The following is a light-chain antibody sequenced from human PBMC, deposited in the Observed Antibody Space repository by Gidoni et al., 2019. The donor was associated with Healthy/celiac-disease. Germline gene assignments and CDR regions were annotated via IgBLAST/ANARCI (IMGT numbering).Light chain of an antibody. CDR2: AAS. CDR1: QGISSY. CDR3: QQLNSYPLT. V-gene: IGKV1-9*01. Sequence: QLTQSPSSLSASLGDRVTITCRASQGISSYLAWYQKRPGKAPKLLLYAASPLQIGVPSRFSGSGSGTDFTLTISSLQPEDFATYYCQQLNSYPLTVGQGTRLEIK. J-gene: IGKJ5*01.